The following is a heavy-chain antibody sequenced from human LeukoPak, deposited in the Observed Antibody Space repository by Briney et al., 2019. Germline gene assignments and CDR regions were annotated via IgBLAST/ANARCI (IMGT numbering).Heavy chain of an antibody. CDR2: ISGSGGST. CDR3: AKDDAWGRYQD. D-gene: IGHD3-16*01. Sequence: GGSLRLSCAASGFTFSSYAMSWVRQAPGKGLEWVSAISGSGGSTYYADSVKGRFTISRDNSKNTLYLQMNSLRAEDTAVYFCAKDDAWGRYQDWGQGTLVTVSS. J-gene: IGHJ1*01. CDR1: GFTFSSYA. V-gene: IGHV3-23*01.